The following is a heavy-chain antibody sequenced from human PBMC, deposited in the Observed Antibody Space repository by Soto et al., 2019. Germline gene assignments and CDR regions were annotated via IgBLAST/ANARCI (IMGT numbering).Heavy chain of an antibody. CDR3: AREAVAGSRGWFDP. Sequence: SVKVSCKASGGTFSSYTISWVRQAPGQGLEWMGRIIPILGIANYAQKFQGRVTITADKSTSTAYMELSSLRSEDTAVYYCAREAVAGSRGWFDPWGQGTLVTVS. D-gene: IGHD6-19*01. CDR1: GGTFSSYT. CDR2: IIPILGIA. V-gene: IGHV1-69*04. J-gene: IGHJ5*02.